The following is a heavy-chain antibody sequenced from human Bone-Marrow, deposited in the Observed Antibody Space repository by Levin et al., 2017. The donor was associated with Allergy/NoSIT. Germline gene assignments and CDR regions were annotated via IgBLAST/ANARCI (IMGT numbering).Heavy chain of an antibody. CDR1: GFSFGSYA. D-gene: IGHD6-13*01. V-gene: IGHV3-48*02. J-gene: IGHJ5*02. CDR2: ITGRSDVI. Sequence: PGGSLRLSCAASGFSFGSYAMTWVRQAPGRGLEWVSYITGRSDVIYYAASVKGRFTISRDNAKNSLFLQMNSLRDDDTAIYYCARDMGITGADDTWGQGTQVTVS. CDR3: ARDMGITGADDT.